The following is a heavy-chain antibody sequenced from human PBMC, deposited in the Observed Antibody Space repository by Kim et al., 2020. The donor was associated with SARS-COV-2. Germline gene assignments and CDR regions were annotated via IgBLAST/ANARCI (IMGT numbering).Heavy chain of an antibody. V-gene: IGHV3-23*01. Sequence: GGSLRLSCAASGFTFSSYAMSWVRQAPGKGLEWVLAISGSGGSTYYADSVKGRFTISRDNSKNTLYLQMNSLRAEDTAVYYCAKSGPRDYYYGMDVWGQGTTVTVSS. CDR3: AKSGPRDYYYGMDV. CDR1: GFTFSSYA. J-gene: IGHJ6*02. CDR2: ISGSGGST. D-gene: IGHD2-15*01.